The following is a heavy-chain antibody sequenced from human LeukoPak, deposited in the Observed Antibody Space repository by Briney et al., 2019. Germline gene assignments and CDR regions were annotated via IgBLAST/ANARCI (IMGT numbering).Heavy chain of an antibody. Sequence: GESLKISCKASGYSFTSYWIGWVRQMPGKGLEWLGIIYPGDAATRNSPSFQGQVTISADKSISTAYLQWSSLKASDTAMYYCARYTSQYYYDSSGYQGYYYYGMDVWGQGTTVTVSS. J-gene: IGHJ6*02. CDR3: ARYTSQYYYDSSGYQGYYYYGMDV. V-gene: IGHV5-51*01. CDR2: IYPGDAAT. D-gene: IGHD3-22*01. CDR1: GYSFTSYW.